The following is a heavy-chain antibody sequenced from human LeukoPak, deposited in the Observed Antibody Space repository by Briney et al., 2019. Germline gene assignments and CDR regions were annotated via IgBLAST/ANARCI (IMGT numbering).Heavy chain of an antibody. CDR3: VRGFNSFDQ. V-gene: IGHV3-72*01. Sequence: GGSLTLSRAASGFIYSRYWMSGARQAPGQGLEWVARSRNKANSYSTVYAASVKGRFTISRDVSRNSLYLQMNSLNTEDTAVYYCVRGFNSFDQWGQGTLVTVSS. CDR2: SRNKANSYST. D-gene: IGHD2/OR15-2a*01. CDR1: GFIYSRYW. J-gene: IGHJ4*02.